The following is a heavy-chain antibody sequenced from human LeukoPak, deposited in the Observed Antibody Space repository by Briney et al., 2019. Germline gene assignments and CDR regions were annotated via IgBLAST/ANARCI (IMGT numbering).Heavy chain of an antibody. D-gene: IGHD6-6*01. CDR3: ARGGLGYSSSSGPHYYYYMDV. V-gene: IGHV1-2*04. Sequence: ASVKVSCKASGYTFTSYYMHWVRQAPGQGLEWMGWVNPNSGGTHYAQKFQAWVTMTRDTSISTAYMELSRLRSDDTAVYYCARGGLGYSSSSGPHYYYYMDVWGKGTTVTVSS. CDR1: GYTFTSYY. J-gene: IGHJ6*03. CDR2: VNPNSGGT.